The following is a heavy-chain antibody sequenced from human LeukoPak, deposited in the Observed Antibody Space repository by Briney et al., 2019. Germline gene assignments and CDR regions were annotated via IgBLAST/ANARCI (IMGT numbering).Heavy chain of an antibody. CDR2: IYYSGST. CDR3: ATGSAYHFDF. Sequence: SETLSLTCTVSGGFISSTSYYWGWIRQPPGKGLEWIGTIYYSGSTYYNTSLKSRVTISVDTSKNQFSLKLSSVTAADTAVYYCATGSAYHFDFWGQGTLVTVSS. J-gene: IGHJ4*02. CDR1: GGFISSTSYY. V-gene: IGHV4-39*01. D-gene: IGHD2-2*01.